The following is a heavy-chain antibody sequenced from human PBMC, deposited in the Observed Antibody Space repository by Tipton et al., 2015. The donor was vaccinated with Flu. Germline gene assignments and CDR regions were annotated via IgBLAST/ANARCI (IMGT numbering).Heavy chain of an antibody. CDR3: ARGFGSRGQNDWGT. Sequence: QMQLVQSGAEVKKPGASVKVSCKASGYTLTSYHMHWVRLVPGQGLEWMGIINPNSGKTKIAPKFQGRVTVSRDTSTSTVFMEMTSLGTGDTAVYYCARGFGSRGQNDWGTWGQGTLVTVSS. V-gene: IGHV1-46*01. CDR1: GYTLTSYH. D-gene: IGHD3-16*01. J-gene: IGHJ5*02. CDR2: INPNSGKT.